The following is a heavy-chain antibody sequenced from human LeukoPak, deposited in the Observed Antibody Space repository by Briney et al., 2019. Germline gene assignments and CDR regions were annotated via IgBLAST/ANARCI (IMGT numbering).Heavy chain of an antibody. V-gene: IGHV4-59*01. CDR2: MYFSGST. CDR1: GDSISSYY. J-gene: IGHJ4*02. D-gene: IGHD3-10*01. Sequence: PSETLSLTCTVSGDSISSYYWSWIRQPPGKGLEWIGFMYFSGSTNYNPSLKSRVTISVDTSKNQFSLKLSSVTAADTAVYYCARGSAGSGSYYLLDYWGQGTLVTVSS. CDR3: ARGSAGSGSYYLLDY.